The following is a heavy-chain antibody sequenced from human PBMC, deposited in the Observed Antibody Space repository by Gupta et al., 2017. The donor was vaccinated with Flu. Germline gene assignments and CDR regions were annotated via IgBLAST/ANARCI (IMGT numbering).Heavy chain of an antibody. V-gene: IGHV4-34*01. Sequence: QVQLQQWGAGLLKPSETLSLTCAVYGGSFSGYYWSWIRQPPGKGLEWIGEINHSGSTNYNPSLKSRVTISVDTSKNQFSLKLSSVTAADTAVYYCARPYSSSSIGWFDPWGQGTLVTVSS. D-gene: IGHD6-6*01. J-gene: IGHJ5*02. CDR1: GGSFSGYY. CDR3: ARPYSSSSIGWFDP. CDR2: INHSGST.